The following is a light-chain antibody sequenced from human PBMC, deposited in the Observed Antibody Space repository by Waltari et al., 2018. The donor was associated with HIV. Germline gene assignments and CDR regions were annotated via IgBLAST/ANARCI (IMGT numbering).Light chain of an antibody. CDR1: NIGSKM. Sequence: SYVLTQPPSVSVAPGKTARITCGGENIGSKMVNWYQKQPGQAPVMVIYHDTDRPSGIPDRFSGSNSEDTATLTIRRVEAGDEADYFCQVWDTNTDQYVIFGGGTNLAV. V-gene: IGLV3-21*01. J-gene: IGLJ2*01. CDR2: HDT. CDR3: QVWDTNTDQYVI.